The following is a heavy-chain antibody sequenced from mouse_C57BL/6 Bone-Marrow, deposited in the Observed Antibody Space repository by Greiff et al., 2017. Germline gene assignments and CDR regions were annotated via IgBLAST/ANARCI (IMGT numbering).Heavy chain of an antibody. J-gene: IGHJ2*01. Sequence: QVQLQQSGAELARPGASVTLSCTASGYTFTSYGISWVKQRTGQGLEWIGEIYPRSGNTYYNEKFKGKATLTAAKSSSTAYMELRSLTSADSAVDCWAGGGSSSLFDYWGQGTTLTVTS. CDR1: GYTFTSYG. D-gene: IGHD1-1*01. CDR3: AGGGSSSLFDY. CDR2: IYPRSGNT. V-gene: IGHV1-81*01.